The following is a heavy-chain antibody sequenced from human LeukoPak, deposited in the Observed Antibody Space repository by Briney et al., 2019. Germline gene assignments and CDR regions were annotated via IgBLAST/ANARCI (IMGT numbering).Heavy chain of an antibody. D-gene: IGHD1-26*01. J-gene: IGHJ4*02. CDR1: GYSFTSYW. CDR3: VRLSSGTDALYYFDY. CDR2: IYPGDSDT. Sequence: GESLKISCKGSGYSFTSYWIGWVRPMPGKGLEWMGIIYPGDSDTRYSPSFQGQVTISADKSISTAYLQWSSLKASDTAMYYCVRLSSGTDALYYFDYWGQGTLVTVSS. V-gene: IGHV5-51*01.